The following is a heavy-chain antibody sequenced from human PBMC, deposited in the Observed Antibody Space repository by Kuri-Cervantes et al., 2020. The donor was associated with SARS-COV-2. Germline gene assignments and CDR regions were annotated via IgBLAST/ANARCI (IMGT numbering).Heavy chain of an antibody. Sequence: ESLKISCAVYGGSFSGYHWTWIRQPPGKGLEWIGEINNSGSTNYNPSLQSRVTISVDTSKNQFSLKLSSVTAADTDVYYCARTQYSGPFDYWGQGTLVTVSS. CDR3: ARTQYSGPFDY. CDR1: GGSFSGYH. D-gene: IGHD3-10*01. V-gene: IGHV4-34*01. J-gene: IGHJ4*02. CDR2: INNSGST.